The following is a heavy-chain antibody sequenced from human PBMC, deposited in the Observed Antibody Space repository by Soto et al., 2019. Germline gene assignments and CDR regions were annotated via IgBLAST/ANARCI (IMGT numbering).Heavy chain of an antibody. CDR3: ARGDDFWSGYYINGMDV. J-gene: IGHJ6*02. Sequence: TLSLTCTVSGGSISSGDYYWSWIRQPPGKGLEWIGYIYYSGSTYYNPSLKSRVTISVDTSKNQFSLKLSSVTAADTAVYYCARGDDFWSGYYINGMDVWGQGTTVTVSS. CDR1: GGSISSGDYY. CDR2: IYYSGST. V-gene: IGHV4-30-4*01. D-gene: IGHD3-3*01.